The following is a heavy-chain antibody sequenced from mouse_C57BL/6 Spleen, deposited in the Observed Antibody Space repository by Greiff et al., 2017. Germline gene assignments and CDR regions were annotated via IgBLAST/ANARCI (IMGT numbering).Heavy chain of an antibody. CDR2: IYPRSGNT. V-gene: IGHV1-81*01. CDR1: GYTFTSYG. CDR3: ARDGYYVDYYAMDY. D-gene: IGHD2-3*01. J-gene: IGHJ4*01. Sequence: VKLQESGAELARPGASVKLSCKASGYTFTSYGISWVKQRTGQGLEWIGEIYPRSGNTYYNEKFKGKATLTADKSSSTAYMELRSLTSEDSAVYFCARDGYYVDYYAMDYWGQGTSVTVSS.